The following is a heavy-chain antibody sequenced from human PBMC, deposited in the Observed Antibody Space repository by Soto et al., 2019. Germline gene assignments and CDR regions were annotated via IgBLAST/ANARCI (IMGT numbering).Heavy chain of an antibody. CDR2: IKSETDGGTT. J-gene: IGHJ4*02. D-gene: IGHD6-13*01. V-gene: IGHV3-15*07. CDR3: TDTSVSGNSSWDY. CDR1: GFTFSDAW. Sequence: GGSLRLSCAASGFTFSDAWMNWVRQAPGKGLEWVGRIKSETDGGTTDYTAPVKGRFTISRDDSKNTLYLHMDSLRVEDTAVYYCTDTSVSGNSSWDYWGQGALVTVSS.